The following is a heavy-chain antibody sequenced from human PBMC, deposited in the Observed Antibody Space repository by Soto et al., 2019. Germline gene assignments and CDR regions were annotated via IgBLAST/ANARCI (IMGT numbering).Heavy chain of an antibody. J-gene: IGHJ6*02. D-gene: IGHD3-10*01. CDR1: GGSISSGDYY. CDR2: IYYSGST. CDR3: ATVFRGVTSRYYYGMDV. Sequence: QVQLQESGPGLVKPSQTLSLTCTVSGGSISSGDYYWSWIRQPPGKGLEWIGYIYYSGSTYYNPSLKSRVTISVDTSKNHFSLKLSSVTAADTAVYYCATVFRGVTSRYYYGMDVWGQGTTVTVSS. V-gene: IGHV4-30-4*01.